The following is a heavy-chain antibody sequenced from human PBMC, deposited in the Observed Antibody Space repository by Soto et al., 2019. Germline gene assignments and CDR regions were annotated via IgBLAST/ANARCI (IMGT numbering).Heavy chain of an antibody. CDR3: AKDDIVLMVYASGYYGMDV. D-gene: IGHD2-8*01. V-gene: IGHV3-23*01. CDR1: GFTFSSYA. J-gene: IGHJ6*02. Sequence: EVQLLESGGGLVQPGGSLRLSCAASGFTFSSYAMSWVRQAPGKGLEWVSAISGSGGSTYYADSVMGRFTISRDNSKNTLYLQMNSLRAEDTAVYYCAKDDIVLMVYASGYYGMDVWGQGTTVTVSS. CDR2: ISGSGGST.